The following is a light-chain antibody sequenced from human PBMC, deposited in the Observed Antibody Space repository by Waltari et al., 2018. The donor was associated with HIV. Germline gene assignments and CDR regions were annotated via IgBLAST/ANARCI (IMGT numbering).Light chain of an antibody. CDR1: SRDVGRYTF. CDR3: SSFAGTNNLV. Sequence: SALPHPPSASGSPGPSVTLSCTGTSRDVGRYTFLPGYQQHPGKPPKLMIFEVSKRPSGVPDRFSGSKSGNTASLTVSGLQAEDEADYYCSSFAGTNNLVFGGGTKLTVL. V-gene: IGLV2-8*01. J-gene: IGLJ3*02. CDR2: EVS.